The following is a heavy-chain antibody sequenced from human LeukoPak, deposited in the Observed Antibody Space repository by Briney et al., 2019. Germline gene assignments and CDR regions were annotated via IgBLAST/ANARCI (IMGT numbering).Heavy chain of an antibody. V-gene: IGHV3-7*01. CDR2: IKPDGSEK. J-gene: IGHJ4*02. D-gene: IGHD6-19*01. CDR3: ARDASALY. Sequence: GGSLRLSCAASGFTFSNYVMNWVRQAPGKGLEWVASIKPDGSEKYYLDSVKGRFTISRDNARDSLYLQMNSLRDDDTSVYFCARDASALYWGRGTLVTVSS. CDR1: GFTFSNYV.